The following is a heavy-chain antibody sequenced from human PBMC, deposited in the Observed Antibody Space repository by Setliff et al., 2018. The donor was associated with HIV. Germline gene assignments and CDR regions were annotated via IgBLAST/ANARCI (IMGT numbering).Heavy chain of an antibody. J-gene: IGHJ4*02. Sequence: SETLSLTCTVSGDSISSHYWSWIRQPPGKGLEWIGYIYNSGTTNYNPSLKSRVTMSVHTSKNQFSLKLSSVTAADTAVYYCARGGYCCSTSCYPFDNWGQGTLVTVSS. D-gene: IGHD2-2*01. CDR1: GDSISSHY. CDR3: ARGGYCCSTSCYPFDN. V-gene: IGHV4-59*11. CDR2: IYNSGTT.